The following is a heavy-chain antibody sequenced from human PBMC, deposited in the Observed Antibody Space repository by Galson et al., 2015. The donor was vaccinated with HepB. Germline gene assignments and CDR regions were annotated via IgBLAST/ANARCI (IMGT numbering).Heavy chain of an antibody. J-gene: IGHJ4*02. D-gene: IGHD6-19*01. CDR2: IWYDGSNK. V-gene: IGHV3-33*01. CDR1: GFTFSSYG. Sequence: SLRLSCAASGFTFSSYGMHWVRQAPGKGLEWVAVIWYDGSNKYYADSVKGRFTISRDNSKNTLYLQMNSLRAEDTAVYYCARGKPKTIAVAKGGLLGYWGQGTLVTVSS. CDR3: ARGKPKTIAVAKGGLLGY.